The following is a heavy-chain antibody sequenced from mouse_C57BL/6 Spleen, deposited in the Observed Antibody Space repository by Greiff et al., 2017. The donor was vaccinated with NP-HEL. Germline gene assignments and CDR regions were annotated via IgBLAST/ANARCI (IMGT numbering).Heavy chain of an antibody. CDR3: ARGDSNYFAY. V-gene: IGHV1-80*01. D-gene: IGHD2-5*01. Sequence: VQVVESGAELVKPGASVKISCKASGYAFSSYWMNWVKQRPGKGLEWIGQIYPGDGDTNYNGKFKGKATLTADKSSSTAYMQLSSLTSEDSAVYFCARGDSNYFAYWGQGTLVTVSA. CDR2: IYPGDGDT. CDR1: GYAFSSYW. J-gene: IGHJ3*01.